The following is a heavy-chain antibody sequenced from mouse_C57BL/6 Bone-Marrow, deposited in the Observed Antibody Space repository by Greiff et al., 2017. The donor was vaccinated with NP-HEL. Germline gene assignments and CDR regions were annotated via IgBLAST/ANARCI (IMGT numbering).Heavy chain of an antibody. V-gene: IGHV7-3*01. CDR1: GFTFTDYY. Sequence: EVKLVESGGGLVQPGGSLSLSCAASGFTFTDYYMNWVRQPPGKALEWLGFIRNKANGYTTEYSASVKGRFTISGDNSQSILYLQMNALRAEDSATYFCARSIYYDYADDPFYAMDYWGQGTSVTVSS. D-gene: IGHD2-4*01. CDR3: ARSIYYDYADDPFYAMDY. J-gene: IGHJ4*01. CDR2: IRNKANGYTT.